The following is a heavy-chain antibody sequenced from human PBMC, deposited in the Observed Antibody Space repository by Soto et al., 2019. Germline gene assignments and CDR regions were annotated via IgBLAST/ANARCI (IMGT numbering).Heavy chain of an antibody. CDR2: IIPIFGTA. Sequence: SVKVSCKASGGTFSSYAISWVRQAPGQGLEWMGGIIPIFGTANYAQKFQGRVTITADKSTSTAYMELSSLRSEDTAVYYCARVGGGVVYIDAFDIWGQGTMVTVSS. CDR3: ARVGGGVVYIDAFDI. CDR1: GGTFSSYA. V-gene: IGHV1-69*06. D-gene: IGHD3-3*01. J-gene: IGHJ3*02.